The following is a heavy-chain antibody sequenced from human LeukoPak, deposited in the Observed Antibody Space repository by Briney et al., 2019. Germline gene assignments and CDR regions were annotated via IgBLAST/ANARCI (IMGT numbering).Heavy chain of an antibody. CDR1: GFSFSTYA. CDR2: ISSSSSTT. J-gene: IGHJ4*02. Sequence: SGGSLRLSCTASGFSFSTYAMNWVRRAPGKGLEWVSYISSSSSTTYYAASVKGRFTISRDNAKNSLYLQMNSLRAEDTAVYYCARDFDSSNYGWWGQGTLVTVSS. D-gene: IGHD3-22*01. CDR3: ARDFDSSNYGW. V-gene: IGHV3-48*01.